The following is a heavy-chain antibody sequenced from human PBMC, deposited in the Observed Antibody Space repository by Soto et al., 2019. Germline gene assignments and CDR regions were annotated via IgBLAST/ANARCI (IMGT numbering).Heavy chain of an antibody. Sequence: SVKVSCKASGGTFSSYTISWVRQAPGQGLEWMGRIIPILGIANYAQKFQGRVTITADKSTSTAYMELSSLRSEDTAVYYCARDFVTMVRGVMDYYYYYMDVWGKGTTVTVSS. CDR1: GGTFSSYT. CDR2: IIPILGIA. CDR3: ARDFVTMVRGVMDYYYYYMDV. V-gene: IGHV1-69*04. J-gene: IGHJ6*03. D-gene: IGHD3-10*01.